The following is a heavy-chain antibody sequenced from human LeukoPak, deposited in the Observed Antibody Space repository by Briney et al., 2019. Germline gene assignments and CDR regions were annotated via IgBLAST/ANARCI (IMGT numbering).Heavy chain of an antibody. CDR2: ISPYNGNT. V-gene: IGHV1-18*04. CDR3: ARSHSGSLRAPFDY. Sequence: ASVQVSCKASGYTFTNYGIIWVRQAPGQGLEWMGWISPYNGNTKYAQKFQGRVAMTTDTSTNTVYMDLRSLTSDDTALYYCARSHSGSLRAPFDYWGRGTLVAVSS. CDR1: GYTFTNYG. J-gene: IGHJ4*02. D-gene: IGHD6-19*01.